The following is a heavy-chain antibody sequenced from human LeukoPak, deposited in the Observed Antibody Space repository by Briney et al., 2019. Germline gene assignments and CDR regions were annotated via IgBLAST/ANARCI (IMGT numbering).Heavy chain of an antibody. CDR2: ISGSSGLT. CDR3: ARRGESASYGDYRFDY. D-gene: IGHD4-17*01. Sequence: GGSLRLSCAASEFTYGMNWVRQAPGRGLEWVSAISGSSGLTYYADSVKGRFTISRDNSKNTLFLQMNSLRAEDTAVYYCARRGESASYGDYRFDYWGQGTLVTVSS. CDR1: EFTYG. J-gene: IGHJ4*02. V-gene: IGHV3-23*01.